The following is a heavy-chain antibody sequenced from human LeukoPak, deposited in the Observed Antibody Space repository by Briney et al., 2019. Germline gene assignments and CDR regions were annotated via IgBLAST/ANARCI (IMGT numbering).Heavy chain of an antibody. D-gene: IGHD5-18*01. J-gene: IGHJ6*02. CDR1: GFSFSNYR. CDR2: ITGSSNYI. CDR3: ARERRDTAMATAYGMDV. Sequence: TGGSLRLSCAASGFSFSNYRMNWVRQAPGKGLEWVSFITGSSNYIYYADSVKGRFTISRDNAKNSLYLQMNSLRAEDTAVYYCARERRDTAMATAYGMDVWGQGTTVTVSS. V-gene: IGHV3-21*01.